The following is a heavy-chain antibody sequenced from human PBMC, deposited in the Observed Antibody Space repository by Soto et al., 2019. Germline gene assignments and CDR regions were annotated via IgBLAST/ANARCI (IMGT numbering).Heavy chain of an antibody. D-gene: IGHD3-22*01. Sequence: PGGSLRLSCAASGFTVSSNYMSWVRQAPGKGLEWVSVIYSGGSTYYADSVKGRFTISRDNSKNTLYLQMNSLRAEDTAVYYCARDGYYYDSSGYSPGAYYYYGMDVWGQGTTVTISS. CDR1: GFTVSSNY. J-gene: IGHJ6*02. CDR2: IYSGGST. V-gene: IGHV3-53*01. CDR3: ARDGYYYDSSGYSPGAYYYYGMDV.